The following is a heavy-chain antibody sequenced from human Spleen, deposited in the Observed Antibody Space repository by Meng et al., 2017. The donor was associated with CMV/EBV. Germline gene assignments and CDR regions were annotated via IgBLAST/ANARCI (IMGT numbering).Heavy chain of an antibody. CDR1: GYTFTSYG. V-gene: IGHV1-18*01. J-gene: IGHJ4*02. D-gene: IGHD3-22*01. Sequence: SGYTFTSYGFTWVRQAPGQGLEWMGWISAYNGNTKYAQTDQGRVTMTTDTSTSTAYMELRSLRYDDTAVYYCVRDTPHYDTNGYPGYWGQGTLVTVSS. CDR3: VRDTPHYDTNGYPGY. CDR2: ISAYNGNT.